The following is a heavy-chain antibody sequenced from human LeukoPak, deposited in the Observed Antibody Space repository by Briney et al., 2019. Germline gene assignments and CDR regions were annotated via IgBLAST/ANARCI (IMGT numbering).Heavy chain of an antibody. V-gene: IGHV1-2*04. D-gene: IGHD6-19*01. CDR1: GYTFTGYY. CDR2: TNPNSGGT. CDR3: ARVPPHSSGWYYFDY. J-gene: IGHJ4*02. Sequence: ASVKVSCKASGYTFTGYYMHWVRQAPGQGLEWMGWTNPNSGGTNYAQKFQGWVTMTRDTSISTAYMELCRLRSDDTAVYYCARVPPHSSGWYYFDYWGQGTLVTVSS.